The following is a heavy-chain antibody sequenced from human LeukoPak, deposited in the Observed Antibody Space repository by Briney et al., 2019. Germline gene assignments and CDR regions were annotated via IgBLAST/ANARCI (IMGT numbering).Heavy chain of an antibody. V-gene: IGHV1-46*01. J-gene: IGHJ5*02. D-gene: IGHD6-13*01. Sequence: ASVKVSCKASGYTFTSYYMHWVRQAPGQGLEWMGIINPSGGSTSSAQKFQGRVTMTRDTSTSTVYMELSSLRSEDTAVYYCARDAETYSSSSWRQNWFDPWGQGTLVTVSS. CDR3: ARDAETYSSSSWRQNWFDP. CDR1: GYTFTSYY. CDR2: INPSGGST.